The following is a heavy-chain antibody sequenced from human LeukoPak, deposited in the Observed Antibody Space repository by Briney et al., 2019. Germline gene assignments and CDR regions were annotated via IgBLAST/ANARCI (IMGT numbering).Heavy chain of an antibody. D-gene: IGHD3-22*01. CDR3: ARGGLYYYDSSGYLDY. V-gene: IGHV3-66*01. J-gene: IGHJ4*02. CDR2: IYSGGST. Sequence: GGSLRLSCAASGLTVSSNYMSWVRQAPGKGLEWVSVIYSGGSTYYADSVKGRFTISRDNSKNTLYLQMNSLRAEDTAVYYCARGGLYYYDSSGYLDYWGQGTLVTVSS. CDR1: GLTVSSNY.